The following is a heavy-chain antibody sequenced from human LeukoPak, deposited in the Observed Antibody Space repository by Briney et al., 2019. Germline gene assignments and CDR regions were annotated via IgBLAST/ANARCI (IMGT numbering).Heavy chain of an antibody. Sequence: GRSLRLSCAASGFTFDDYAMHWVRQAPGKGLEWVSGISWNSGSIGYADSVKGRFTISRDNAKNSLYLQMNSLRAEDMALYYCAKDATIFGVADPYYFDYWGQGTLVTVPS. CDR1: GFTFDDYA. J-gene: IGHJ4*02. CDR3: AKDATIFGVADPYYFDY. V-gene: IGHV3-9*03. D-gene: IGHD3-3*01. CDR2: ISWNSGSI.